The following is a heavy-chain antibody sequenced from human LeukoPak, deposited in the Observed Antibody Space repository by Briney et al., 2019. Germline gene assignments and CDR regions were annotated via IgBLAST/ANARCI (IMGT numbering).Heavy chain of an antibody. CDR1: GFTFGDYA. CDR3: TRYYDILTGSGGTFDI. V-gene: IGHV3-49*03. CDR2: IRSKAYGGTT. Sequence: GGSLRLSCTASGFTFGDYAMSWFRQAPGKGLEWVGFIRSKAYGGTTEYAASVKGRFTISRDDSKSIAYLQMNSLKTEDTAVYYCTRYYDILTGSGGTFDIWGQGTMVTVSS. D-gene: IGHD3-9*01. J-gene: IGHJ3*02.